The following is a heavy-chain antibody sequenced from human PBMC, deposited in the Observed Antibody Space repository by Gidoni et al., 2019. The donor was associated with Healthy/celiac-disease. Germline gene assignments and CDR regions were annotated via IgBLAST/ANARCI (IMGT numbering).Heavy chain of an antibody. Sequence: QVQLQQWGAGLLKPSETLSLTCAVYGGSFSGYYWSWIRQPPGKGLEWIGEINHSGSTNYNPSLKSRVTISVDTSKNQFSLKLSSVTAADTAVYYCAREPIAARRSGMDVWGQGTTVTVSS. CDR2: INHSGST. J-gene: IGHJ6*02. CDR1: GGSFSGYY. V-gene: IGHV4-34*01. D-gene: IGHD6-6*01. CDR3: AREPIAARRSGMDV.